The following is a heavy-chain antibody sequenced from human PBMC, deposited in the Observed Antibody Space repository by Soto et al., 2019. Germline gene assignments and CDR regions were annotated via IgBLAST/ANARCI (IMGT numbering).Heavy chain of an antibody. CDR2: INHRGTT. V-gene: IGHV4-34*02. J-gene: IGHJ4*02. CDR3: ARGVEMAATYFDH. CDR1: GASFSGHY. D-gene: IGHD2-15*01. Sequence: QVQLQQWGAGLLKSSETLSLTCAFYGASFSGHYWSWIRQAPGKGLEWIGEINHRGTTNYNPSLTSRVTRSADTAKNQFSLKLSSVTAADTAVYFCARGVEMAATYFDHWGQGTLVSVSS.